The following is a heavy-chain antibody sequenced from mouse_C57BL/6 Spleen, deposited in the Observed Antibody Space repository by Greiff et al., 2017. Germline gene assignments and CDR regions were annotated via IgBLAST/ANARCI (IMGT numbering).Heavy chain of an antibody. Sequence: VQLQQPGAELVKPGASVKMSCKASGYTFTSYWITWVKQRPGQGLEWIGDIYPGSGSTNYNEKFKSKATLTVDTSSSTAYMQRSSLTSEGSAVYYCARCYYGSSSYAMDYWGQGTSVTVSS. D-gene: IGHD1-1*01. CDR2: IYPGSGST. J-gene: IGHJ4*01. V-gene: IGHV1-55*01. CDR1: GYTFTSYW. CDR3: ARCYYGSSSYAMDY.